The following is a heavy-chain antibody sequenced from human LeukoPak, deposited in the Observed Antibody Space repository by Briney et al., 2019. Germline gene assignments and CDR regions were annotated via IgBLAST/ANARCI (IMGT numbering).Heavy chain of an antibody. V-gene: IGHV5-10-1*01. Sequence: PGASLRISCKGFGYIFTNYCINWVRQMPGKGLEWMVRFDPSDSYTNYSPSFQGHVTISVDKSISTAYLQWPSLKASDTALYYCARHYRAAYSRNWDRGYWGQGTLVTVSS. CDR3: ARHYRAAYSRNWDRGY. CDR2: FDPSDSYT. D-gene: IGHD7-27*01. J-gene: IGHJ4*02. CDR1: GYIFTNYC.